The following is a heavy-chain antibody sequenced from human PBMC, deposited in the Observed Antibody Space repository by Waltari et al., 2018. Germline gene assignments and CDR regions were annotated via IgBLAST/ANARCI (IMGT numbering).Heavy chain of an antibody. Sequence: EVQLLESRGGLVQPGGSLRLSCAAPGFTFSSYEMNWVRLAPGKGLEWVAYISSSGSTIYYADSVKGRFTISRDNAKNSLYLQMNSLRAEDTAVYYCARAGYYYDSSGYYYVGYYYYGMDVWGQGTTVTVSS. D-gene: IGHD3-22*01. V-gene: IGHV3-48*03. CDR2: ISSSGSTI. CDR1: GFTFSSYE. CDR3: ARAGYYYDSSGYYYVGYYYYGMDV. J-gene: IGHJ6*02.